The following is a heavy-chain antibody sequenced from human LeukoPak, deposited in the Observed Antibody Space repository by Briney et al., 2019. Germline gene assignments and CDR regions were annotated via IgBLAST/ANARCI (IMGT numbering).Heavy chain of an antibody. J-gene: IGHJ6*02. D-gene: IGHD3-3*01. CDR2: ISSSSSYI. Sequence: KPGGSLRLSSAASGFTFSSYSMNWVRQAPGKGLEWVSSISSSSSYIYYADSVKGRFTISRDNAKNSLYLQMNSLRAEDTAVYYCARDEKYYDFWSGYPVYYYYYYGMDVWGQGTTVTVSS. V-gene: IGHV3-21*01. CDR1: GFTFSSYS. CDR3: ARDEKYYDFWSGYPVYYYYYYGMDV.